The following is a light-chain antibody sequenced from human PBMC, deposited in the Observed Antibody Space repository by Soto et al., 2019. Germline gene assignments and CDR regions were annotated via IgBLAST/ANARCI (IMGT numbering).Light chain of an antibody. J-gene: IGLJ3*02. V-gene: IGLV2-14*03. Sequence: QSALTQPASASGSPGQSITISCTGTSSDVGHYNYVSWYQQHPGKAPKLMIYDVSNRPLGVSNRFSGSKSGNTASLTISGLQAEDEADYYCSSYTTSSTVVFGGGTKLTVL. CDR3: SSYTTSSTVV. CDR1: SSDVGHYNY. CDR2: DVS.